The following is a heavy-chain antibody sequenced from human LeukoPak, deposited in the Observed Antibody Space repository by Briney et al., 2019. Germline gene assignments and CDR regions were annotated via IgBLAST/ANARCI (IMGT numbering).Heavy chain of an antibody. CDR2: INHSGST. Sequence: SETLSLTCAVYGGSFSGYYWSWIRQPPGKGLEWIGEINHSGSTNYNPSLKSRVTISVDTSKNQFSLKLSSVTAADTAVYYCARCRRVNYYYGDTDVWVKGTTVTVPS. CDR1: GGSFSGYY. J-gene: IGHJ6*03. V-gene: IGHV4-34*01. D-gene: IGHD3-10*01. CDR3: ARCRRVNYYYGDTDV.